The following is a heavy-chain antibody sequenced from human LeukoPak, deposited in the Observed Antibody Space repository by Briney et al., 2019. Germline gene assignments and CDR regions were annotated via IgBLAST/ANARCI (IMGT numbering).Heavy chain of an antibody. CDR3: ALGSTTGRHAFDI. CDR1: GYTFTGYY. V-gene: IGHV1-2*06. Sequence: ASVKVSCKASGYTFTGYYMHWVRQAPGQGLEWMGRINPNSGGTNYAQKFRGRVTMTRDTSISTAYMELSRLRSDDTAVYYCALGSTTGRHAFDIWGQGTMVTVSS. J-gene: IGHJ3*02. CDR2: INPNSGGT. D-gene: IGHD1-26*01.